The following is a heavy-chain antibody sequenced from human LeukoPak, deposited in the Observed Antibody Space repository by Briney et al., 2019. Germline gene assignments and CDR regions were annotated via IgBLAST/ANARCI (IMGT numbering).Heavy chain of an antibody. D-gene: IGHD1-26*01. CDR1: GHSFTSYW. CDR2: IYPGDSDT. CDR3: ARATTTRGSAFDY. V-gene: IGHV5-51*01. J-gene: IGHJ4*02. Sequence: GESLKISCKGSGHSFTSYWIGWVRQMPGKGLEWMGIIYPGDSDTRYSPSFQGQVTISADKSISTAYLQWSSLKASDTAMYYCARATTTRGSAFDYWGQGTLVTVSS.